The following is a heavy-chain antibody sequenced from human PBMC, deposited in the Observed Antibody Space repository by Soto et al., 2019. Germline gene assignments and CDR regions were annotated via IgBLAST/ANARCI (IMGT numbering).Heavy chain of an antibody. Sequence: PSETLSLTCTVSGGSISSGGYYWSWIRQHPGKGLEWIGYIYYSGSTYYNPSLKSRVTISVDTSKNQFSLKLSSVTAADTAVYYCARSRGIRGVSPGYWGQGTLVTVSS. V-gene: IGHV4-31*03. J-gene: IGHJ4*02. CDR3: ARSRGIRGVSPGY. CDR2: IYYSGST. D-gene: IGHD3-10*01. CDR1: GGSISSGGYY.